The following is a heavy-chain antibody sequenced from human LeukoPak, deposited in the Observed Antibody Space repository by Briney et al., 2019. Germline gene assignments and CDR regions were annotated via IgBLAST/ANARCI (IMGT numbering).Heavy chain of an antibody. CDR2: ISAYNGNT. CDR3: ARDTGYCSSTSCFYKRRPGIAVAGTELAYFDY. Sequence: ASVKVSCKASGYTFTSYGISWVRQAPGQGLEWMGWISAYNGNTNYAQKLQGRVTMTTDTSTSTAYMELRSLRSDDTAVYYCARDTGYCSSTSCFYKRRPGIAVAGTELAYFDYWGQGTLVTVSS. CDR1: GYTFTSYG. V-gene: IGHV1-18*01. J-gene: IGHJ4*02. D-gene: IGHD2-2*03.